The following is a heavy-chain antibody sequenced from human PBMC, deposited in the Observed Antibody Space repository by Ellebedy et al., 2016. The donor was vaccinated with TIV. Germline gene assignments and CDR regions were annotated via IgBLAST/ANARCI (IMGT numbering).Heavy chain of an antibody. J-gene: IGHJ3*02. CDR1: GYTFTSYG. V-gene: IGHV1-18*04. Sequence: ASVKVSCXASGYTFTSYGISWVRQAPGQGLEWMGWISAYNGNTNYAQKLQGRVTMTTDTSTSTAYMELRSLRSDYTAVYDCARDREKWELIFVDAFDIWGQGTMVTVSS. CDR3: ARDREKWELIFVDAFDI. CDR2: ISAYNGNT. D-gene: IGHD1-26*01.